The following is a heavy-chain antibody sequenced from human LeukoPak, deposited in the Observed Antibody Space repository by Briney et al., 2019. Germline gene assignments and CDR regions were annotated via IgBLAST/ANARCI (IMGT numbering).Heavy chain of an antibody. CDR2: ISGSGNSP. D-gene: IGHD3-22*01. V-gene: IGHV3-23*01. J-gene: IGHJ4*02. CDR3: ARGHSAVNYYDSSGYIDY. Sequence: PGGSLRLSCAASGFTFSRYAMTWVRQAPGKGLERVADISGSGNSPNYADSVKGRFTISRDNSKNTLYLQMNSLRAEDTAVYYCARGHSAVNYYDSSGYIDYWGQGTLVTVSS. CDR1: GFTFSRYA.